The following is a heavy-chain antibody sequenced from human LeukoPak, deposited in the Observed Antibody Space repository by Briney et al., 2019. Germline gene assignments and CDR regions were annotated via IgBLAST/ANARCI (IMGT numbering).Heavy chain of an antibody. V-gene: IGHV4-34*01. CDR1: GGSFSGYY. CDR3: ARGRGYSSGWYGY. CDR2: INHSGST. D-gene: IGHD6-19*01. Sequence: PSETLSLTCAVYGGSFSGYYRSWIRQPPGKGLEWIGEINHSGSTNYNPSLKSRVTISVDTSKNQFSLKLSSVTAADTAVYYCARGRGYSSGWYGYWGQGTLVTVSS. J-gene: IGHJ4*02.